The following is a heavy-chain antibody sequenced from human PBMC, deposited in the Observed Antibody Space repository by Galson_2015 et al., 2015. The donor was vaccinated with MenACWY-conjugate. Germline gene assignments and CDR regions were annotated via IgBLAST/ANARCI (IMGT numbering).Heavy chain of an antibody. CDR3: ARDRKEPTVSLPSNWFDP. D-gene: IGHD4-11*01. J-gene: IGHJ5*02. Sequence: GCRFGSYWRGGGDQVSGDGLVWVSRSDRAGSSTTYAGSVRGRCAISREHGMHTIDLRVNSLRAEDTAVYYCARDRKEPTVSLPSNWFDPWGQGTQVIVSS. V-gene: IGHV3-74*03. CDR2: SDRAGSST. CDR1: GCRFGSYW.